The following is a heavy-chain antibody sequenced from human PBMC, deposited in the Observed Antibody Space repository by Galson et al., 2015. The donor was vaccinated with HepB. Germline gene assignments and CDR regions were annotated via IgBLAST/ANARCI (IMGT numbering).Heavy chain of an antibody. V-gene: IGHV1-2*02. CDR3: MTRSLSGNSYWYFDF. CDR2: INPNNGDT. J-gene: IGHJ2*01. CDR1: GYSFTGYY. Sequence: SVKVSCKASGYSFTGYYVHWVRQAPGQGLEWMGWINPNNGDTDYAQKFQGRVTMTRDTSSSTAYMDLTGLTSDDTAVYYCMTRSLSGNSYWYFDFWGRGTLVTVS. D-gene: IGHD1-26*01.